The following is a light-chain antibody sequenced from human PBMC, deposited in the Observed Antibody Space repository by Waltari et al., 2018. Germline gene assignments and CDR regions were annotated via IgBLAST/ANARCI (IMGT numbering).Light chain of an antibody. V-gene: IGKV2-28*01. CDR2: LGS. CDR3: MQALQTPLT. Sequence: DIVMTQSPLSLPVTPGEPASISCRSSQSLLHSNGYNYLDWYLQKPGQSPQLLIYLGSNRSSGVPDRFSGSGSGTDFTLKISRVEADDVGVYYFMQALQTPLTFGQRTKLEIK. CDR1: QSLLHSNGYNY. J-gene: IGKJ2*01.